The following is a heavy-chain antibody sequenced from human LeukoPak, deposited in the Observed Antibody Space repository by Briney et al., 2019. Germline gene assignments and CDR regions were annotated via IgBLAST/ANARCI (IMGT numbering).Heavy chain of an antibody. CDR1: GFSFSDHY. D-gene: IGHD1-26*01. CDR2: IKNKANSYGT. V-gene: IGHV3-72*01. J-gene: IGHJ4*02. CDR3: TRVRLGAATRYFDN. Sequence: GGSLRLSCAASGFSFSDHYMDWVRLAPGKGLEWVGRIKNKANSYGTDYAASVKGRFTLSRDDSKDSLYLQMNSLRSEDTALYYCTRVRLGAATRYFDNWGQGTLVTVSS.